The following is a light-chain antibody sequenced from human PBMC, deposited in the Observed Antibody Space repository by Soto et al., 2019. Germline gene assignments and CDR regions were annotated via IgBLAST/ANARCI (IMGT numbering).Light chain of an antibody. Sequence: DIQMTQSPSALSASLGDRVTITCRASHSIGTWLAWYQQRPGKAPKLLIYDASSLGSGVPSRFSGGGSGTEFTLTISSLQPDDFGTYYCHQCKSYTPYTIGQGTKLEIK. V-gene: IGKV1-5*01. CDR2: DAS. CDR3: HQCKSYTPYT. J-gene: IGKJ2*01. CDR1: HSIGTW.